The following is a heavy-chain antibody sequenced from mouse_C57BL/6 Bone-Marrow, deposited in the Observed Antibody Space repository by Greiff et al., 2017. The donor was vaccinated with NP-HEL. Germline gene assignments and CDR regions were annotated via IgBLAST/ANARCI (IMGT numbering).Heavy chain of an antibody. CDR2: ISSGGSYT. CDR1: GFTFSSYG. V-gene: IGHV5-6*02. CDR3: ARRGITTAMDY. Sequence: EVKVVESGGDLVKPGGSLKLSCAASGFTFSSYGMSWVRQTPDKRLEWVATISSGGSYTYYPDSVKGRFTISRDNAKNTLYLQMSSLKSEDTAMYYCARRGITTAMDYWGQGTSVTVSS. J-gene: IGHJ4*01. D-gene: IGHD2-4*01.